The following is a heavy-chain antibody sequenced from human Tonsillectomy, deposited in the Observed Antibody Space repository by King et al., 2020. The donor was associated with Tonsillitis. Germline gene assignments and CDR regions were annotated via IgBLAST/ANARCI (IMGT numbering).Heavy chain of an antibody. V-gene: IGHV3-48*01. CDR1: GFTFSSYS. D-gene: IGHD6-19*01. J-gene: IGHJ4*02. CDR3: ARDKGSGWYGGVEPFDY. CDR2: ISSSSSTI. Sequence: DVQLVESGGGLVQPGGSLRLSCAASGFTFSSYSMNWVRQAPGKGLEWVSYISSSSSTIYYADSVKGRFTIYRDNAKNSLYLQMNSLRAEDTAVYYCARDKGSGWYGGVEPFDYWGQGTLVTVSS.